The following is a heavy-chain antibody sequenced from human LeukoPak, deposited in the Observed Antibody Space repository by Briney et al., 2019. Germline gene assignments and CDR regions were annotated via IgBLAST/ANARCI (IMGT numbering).Heavy chain of an antibody. D-gene: IGHD2-2*01. V-gene: IGHV1-2*02. Sequence: ASVKVSCKASGYTFTGYYMHWVRQAPGQGLEWMGWINPNSGGTNYAQKFQGRVTMTRDTSISTGYMELSRLRSDDTAVYYCATGEGYCSSTSCFPIDYWGQGTLVTVSS. J-gene: IGHJ4*02. CDR1: GYTFTGYY. CDR2: INPNSGGT. CDR3: ATGEGYCSSTSCFPIDY.